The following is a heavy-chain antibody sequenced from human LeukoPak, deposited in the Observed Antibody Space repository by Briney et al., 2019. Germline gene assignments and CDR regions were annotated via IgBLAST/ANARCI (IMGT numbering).Heavy chain of an antibody. D-gene: IGHD3-3*01. J-gene: IGHJ4*02. CDR1: AFTFSIYG. CDR3: ASPGGYDFWSGPFDY. V-gene: IGHV3-30*03. CDR2: ISYDGSKT. Sequence: GGSLRLSCVASAFTFSIYGMHWVRQAPGKGLEWVAVISYDGSKTYYVDSVKGRFTISRDNSKNTLYLQMNSLRAEDTAVYYCASPGGYDFWSGPFDYWGQGTLVTVSS.